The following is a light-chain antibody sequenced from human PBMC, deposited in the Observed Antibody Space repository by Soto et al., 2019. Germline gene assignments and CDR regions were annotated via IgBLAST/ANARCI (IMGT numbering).Light chain of an antibody. V-gene: IGKV3-11*01. CDR2: DAS. CDR3: QKRSNWPLT. Sequence: EIVLTQSPATLSLSPGERATLSCRASQRVSSYLAWYQQKPGQAPRLRIYDASNRATGIPARFSGSGSGTDFTLTICSLESEGCAVYYCQKRSNWPLTFGGGTKVEIK. CDR1: QRVSSY. J-gene: IGKJ4*01.